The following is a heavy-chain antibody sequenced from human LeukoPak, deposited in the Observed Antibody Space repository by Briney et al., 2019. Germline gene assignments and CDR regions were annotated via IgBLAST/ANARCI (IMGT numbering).Heavy chain of an antibody. CDR3: VYRGAPGAFDI. V-gene: IGHV4-4*02. D-gene: IGHD2-21*01. CDR1: VGSISSSNW. CDR2: IYHSGIT. Sequence: SGTLSLTCTVSVGSISSSNWWSWVRQPPGKGLEWIGEIYHSGITNYNASLKSRVTISVDKSKNQLSLKLTSVTAADTAVYYCVYRGAPGAFDIWGQGTMVTVSS. J-gene: IGHJ3*02.